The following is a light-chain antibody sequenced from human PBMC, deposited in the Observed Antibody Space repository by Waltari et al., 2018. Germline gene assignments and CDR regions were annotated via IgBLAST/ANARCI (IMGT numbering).Light chain of an antibody. Sequence: EVVMTQSPVTLSVSPGDTATLSCRASQSVTPNLAWYQQKAGQPTRLLIYEPSTRVTGVPDRFSGSGAGTEFTLTISSLKSEDSAVYYCQQYNNWPPYTLGQGTKLEIK. CDR3: QQYNNWPPYT. CDR2: EPS. CDR1: QSVTPN. V-gene: IGKV3-15*01. J-gene: IGKJ2*01.